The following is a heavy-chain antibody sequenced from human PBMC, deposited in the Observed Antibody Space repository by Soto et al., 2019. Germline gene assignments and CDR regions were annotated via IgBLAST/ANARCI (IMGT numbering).Heavy chain of an antibody. V-gene: IGHV5-51*01. J-gene: IGHJ6*02. CDR1: VYSXSSYR. CDR2: IYPGDSDT. Sequence: GPALQISGKRSVYSXSSYRFSPVRQMPGKGLEWMGIIYPGDSDTRYSPSFQGQVTISADKSISTAYLQWSSLKASDTAMYYCARRAPPMDVWGQGTTVTVSS. CDR3: ARRAPPMDV.